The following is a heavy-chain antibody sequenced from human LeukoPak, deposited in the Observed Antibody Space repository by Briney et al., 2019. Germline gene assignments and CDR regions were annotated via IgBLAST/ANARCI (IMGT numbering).Heavy chain of an antibody. CDR1: GGSISSGDYY. J-gene: IGHJ4*02. D-gene: IGHD4-17*01. CDR3: ARDTYRTTGFDY. CDR2: IYYSGST. V-gene: IGHV4-30-4*01. Sequence: SQTLSLTCTVSGGSISSGDYYWSWIRQPPGKGLEWIGYIYYSGSTYYNPSLKSRVTISVDTSKNQFSLKLSSVTAADTAVYYCARDTYRTTGFDYWGQGTLVIVSS.